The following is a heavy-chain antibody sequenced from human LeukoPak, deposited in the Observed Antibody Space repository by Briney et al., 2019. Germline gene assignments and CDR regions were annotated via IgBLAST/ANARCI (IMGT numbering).Heavy chain of an antibody. CDR1: GFTFSSYG. V-gene: IGHV3-30*02. D-gene: IGHD4-17*01. J-gene: IGHJ3*02. Sequence: PGGSLRLSCAASGFTFSSYGMHWVRQAPGKGLEWVAFIRYDGSNKYYADSVKGRFTISRDNSENKLYLQMNSLRAEDTAVYYCAKELPTVIYAFDIWGQGTMVTVSS. CDR3: AKELPTVIYAFDI. CDR2: IRYDGSNK.